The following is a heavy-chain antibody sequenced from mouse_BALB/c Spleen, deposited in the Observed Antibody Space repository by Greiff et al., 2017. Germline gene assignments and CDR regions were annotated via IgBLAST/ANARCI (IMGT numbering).Heavy chain of an antibody. J-gene: IGHJ2*01. CDR2: ISYSGST. CDR3: ARFITTGDFDY. CDR1: GYSITSDYA. Sequence: EVQGVESGPGLVKPSQSLSLTCTVTGYSITSDYAWNWIRQFPGNKLEWMGYISYSGSTSYNPSLKSRISITRDTSKNQFFLQLNSVTTEDTATYYCARFITTGDFDYWGQGTTLTVSS. V-gene: IGHV3-2*02. D-gene: IGHD1-1*01.